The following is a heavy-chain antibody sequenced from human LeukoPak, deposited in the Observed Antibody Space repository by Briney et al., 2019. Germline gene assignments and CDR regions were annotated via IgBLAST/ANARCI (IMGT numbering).Heavy chain of an antibody. J-gene: IGHJ6*02. D-gene: IGHD2-2*02. CDR3: ARDARRVVAAAIPYGMDV. CDR1: GFTFSTYS. CDR2: ITTTSSYI. V-gene: IGHV3-21*06. Sequence: GGSLRLSCAASGFTFSTYSMNWVRQAPGKGLEWGSSITTTSSYIHYADSVKGRFTIFRDNAKNLLYLQMNSLRVEDTAVYYCARDARRVVAAAIPYGMDVWGQGTTVTVSS.